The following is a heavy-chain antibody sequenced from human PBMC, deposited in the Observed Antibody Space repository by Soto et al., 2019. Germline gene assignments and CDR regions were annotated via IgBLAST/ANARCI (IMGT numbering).Heavy chain of an antibody. J-gene: IGHJ4*02. CDR1: GDIFSGYS. CDR2: IIPLFGST. V-gene: IGHV1-69*05. D-gene: IGHD5-12*01. Sequence: QVQLVQSGAEVKKPGSSVKVSCTASGDIFSGYSISWVRQAPGQGLEWMGGIIPLFGSTNYAPKFQGSVTITPDESLNTGYMELSSLKSEDTAVYSCARDLGTGYDPGDYWGQGTLVSVSS. CDR3: ARDLGTGYDPGDY.